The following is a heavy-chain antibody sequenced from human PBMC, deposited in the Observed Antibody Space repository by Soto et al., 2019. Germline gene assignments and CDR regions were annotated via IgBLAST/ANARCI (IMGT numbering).Heavy chain of an antibody. CDR3: ARSRYPGIAAAGLGY. CDR2: IYYSGST. J-gene: IGHJ4*02. V-gene: IGHV4-59*01. CDR1: GGPISSYY. D-gene: IGHD6-13*01. Sequence: SETLSLTCTVSGGPISSYYWSWIRQPPGKGLEGIGYIYYSGSTNYNPSLKSRVTISVDTSKNQFSLKLSSVTAADTAVYYCARSRYPGIAAAGLGYWGQGTLVTVSS.